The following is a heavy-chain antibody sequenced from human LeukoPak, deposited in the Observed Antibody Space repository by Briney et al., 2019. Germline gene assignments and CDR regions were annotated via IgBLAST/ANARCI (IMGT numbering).Heavy chain of an antibody. Sequence: PSETLSLTCTVSGGSISSSSYYWGWIRQPPGKGLEWIGSIYYSGSTYYNPSLKSRVTISVDTSKNQFSLKLSSVTAADTAVYYCARDLASSWYGGGAFDIWGQGTMVTVSS. CDR1: GGSISSSSYY. V-gene: IGHV4-39*07. CDR2: IYYSGST. J-gene: IGHJ3*02. CDR3: ARDLASSWYGGGAFDI. D-gene: IGHD6-13*01.